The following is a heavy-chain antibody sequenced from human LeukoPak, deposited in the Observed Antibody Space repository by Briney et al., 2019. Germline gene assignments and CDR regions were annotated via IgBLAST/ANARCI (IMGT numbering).Heavy chain of an antibody. Sequence: GVSLRLSCAASGFTFSSYWMNWVRQAPGKGLEWLANIKRDGNEKNYVDSVKGRFSISRDNAKNSLYLQMDSLRAEDTAVYYCAKEGAYPIITYDSWGQGALVTVSS. V-gene: IGHV3-7*01. D-gene: IGHD3-10*01. CDR2: IKRDGNEK. CDR3: AKEGAYPIITYDS. CDR1: GFTFSSYW. J-gene: IGHJ5*01.